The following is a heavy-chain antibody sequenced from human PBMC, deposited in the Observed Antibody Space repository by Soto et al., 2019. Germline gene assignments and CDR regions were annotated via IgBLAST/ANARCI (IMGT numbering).Heavy chain of an antibody. J-gene: IGHJ1*01. Sequence: QVQLQQWGAGLLKPSETLSLTCAVYGGSFSGYYWSWIRQPPGKGLEWIGEINHSGSTNYNPSLKSRVTISVDTSKNQFSLKLSSVTAADTAVYYCARGGRLSPGEPSVEYFQHWGQGTLVTVSS. CDR1: GGSFSGYY. V-gene: IGHV4-34*01. CDR3: ARGGRLSPGEPSVEYFQH. CDR2: INHSGST. D-gene: IGHD3-22*01.